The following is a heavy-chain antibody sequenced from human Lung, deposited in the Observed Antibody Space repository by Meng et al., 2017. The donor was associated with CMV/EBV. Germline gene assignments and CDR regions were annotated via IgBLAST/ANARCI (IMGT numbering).Heavy chain of an antibody. V-gene: IGHV3-23*01. D-gene: IGHD2-2*02. Sequence: GGSLRLXCAASGFIFSNYAMTWVRQAPGKGLEWVSGISGIGGSIYYAESVKGRFAISRDNSRNTLYLQMNNLRAEDTAKYYCAKIGYCSTASCNTWGYFDYWGQGTLVXVSS. CDR2: ISGIGGSI. CDR1: GFIFSNYA. CDR3: AKIGYCSTASCNTWGYFDY. J-gene: IGHJ4*02.